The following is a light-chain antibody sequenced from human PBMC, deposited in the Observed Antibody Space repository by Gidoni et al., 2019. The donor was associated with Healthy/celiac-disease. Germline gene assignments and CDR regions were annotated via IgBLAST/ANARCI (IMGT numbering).Light chain of an antibody. CDR3: QQRSNWPFT. V-gene: IGKV3-11*01. CDR2: DAS. Sequence: EIVLTQSPATLSLSPGERATLSCRASQSVSSYLAWYQQKPGQAPRLLISDASNRATGIPARFSGSGSGTDFTLTISSLEPEDFAVYYCQQRSNWPFTFXPXTKVDIK. CDR1: QSVSSY. J-gene: IGKJ3*01.